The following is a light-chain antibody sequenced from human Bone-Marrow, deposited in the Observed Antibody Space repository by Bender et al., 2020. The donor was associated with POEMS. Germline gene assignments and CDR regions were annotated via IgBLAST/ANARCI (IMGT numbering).Light chain of an antibody. V-gene: IGLV3-25*03. Sequence: SYDLTQPPSISVSPGQTARITCSGDALTKQYSYWYQQKPGQAPLLVMYKDDERPSGIPERFSGSSSGTTVTLTITGVQAEDEADYYCQSADRPDTIGVFGGGTKLTVL. CDR1: ALTKQY. CDR3: QSADRPDTIGV. CDR2: KDD. J-gene: IGLJ3*02.